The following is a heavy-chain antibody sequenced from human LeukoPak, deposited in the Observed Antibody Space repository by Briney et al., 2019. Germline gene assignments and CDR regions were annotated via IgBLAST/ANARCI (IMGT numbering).Heavy chain of an antibody. V-gene: IGHV1-18*01. Sequence: ASVKVSCKASGYTFTSYGISWARQAPGQGLEWVGWISAYNGNTNYAQKLQGRVTMTTDTSTSTAYMELRSLRSDDTAVYYCARRARSDYYDSSDYFDYWGQGTLVTVSS. J-gene: IGHJ4*02. CDR3: ARRARSDYYDSSDYFDY. CDR2: ISAYNGNT. CDR1: GYTFTSYG. D-gene: IGHD3-22*01.